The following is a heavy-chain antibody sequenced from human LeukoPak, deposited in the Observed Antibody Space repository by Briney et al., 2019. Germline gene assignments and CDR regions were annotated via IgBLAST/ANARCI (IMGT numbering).Heavy chain of an antibody. CDR2: IIPIFGTA. J-gene: IGHJ6*02. Sequence: SVNVSCKASGGTFSSYAISWVRQAPGQGLEWMGGIIPIFGTANYAQKFQGRVTITADESTSTAYMELSSLRSEDTAVYYCARAEDIVVVVAATPYYGMDVWGQGTTVTVSS. CDR1: GGTFSSYA. CDR3: ARAEDIVVVVAATPYYGMDV. V-gene: IGHV1-69*13. D-gene: IGHD2-15*01.